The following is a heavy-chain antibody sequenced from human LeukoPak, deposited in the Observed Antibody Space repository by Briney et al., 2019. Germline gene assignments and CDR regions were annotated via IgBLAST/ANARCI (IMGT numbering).Heavy chain of an antibody. D-gene: IGHD6-19*01. J-gene: IGHJ4*02. V-gene: IGHV4-4*07. CDR3: ARVGTGYSSGPVDY. CDR2: IYTSGST. Sequence: SETLSLTCTVSGGSIGSYYWSWIRQPAGKGLEWIGRIYTSGSTNYNPSLKSRVTMSVDTSKNQFSLKLSSVTAADTAVYYCARVGTGYSSGPVDYWGQGTLVTVFS. CDR1: GGSIGSYY.